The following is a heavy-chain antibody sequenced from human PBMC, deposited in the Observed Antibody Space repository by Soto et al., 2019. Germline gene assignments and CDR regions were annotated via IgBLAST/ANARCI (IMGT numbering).Heavy chain of an antibody. Sequence: EVQLVQSGGGLVQPGGSLRLSCAASGFIFSSYGMNWVRQAPGKGLEWVSYISSSSSTIYYVDSVQGRFTISRDNAKNSLYLRMNSLRDGDTAVYYCASDKGLQMTGTVYYDCMDVWGQGITVTVAS. CDR3: ASDKGLQMTGTVYYDCMDV. D-gene: IGHD3-9*01. J-gene: IGHJ6*02. CDR2: ISSSSSTI. CDR1: GFIFSSYG. V-gene: IGHV3-48*02.